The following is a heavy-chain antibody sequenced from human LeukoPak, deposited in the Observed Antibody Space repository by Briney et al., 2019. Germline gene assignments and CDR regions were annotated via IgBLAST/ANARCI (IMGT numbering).Heavy chain of an antibody. V-gene: IGHV3-9*01. CDR2: ISWNSGSI. CDR3: AKDRAGGSGSFFDY. Sequence: GGSLRLSCAASGFTFDDYAMHWVRQAPGKGLEWVSDISWNSGSIGYADSVKGRFTISRDNAKNSLYLQVNSLRAEDTALYYCAKDRAGGSGSFFDYWGQGTLVTVSS. D-gene: IGHD1-26*01. J-gene: IGHJ4*02. CDR1: GFTFDDYA.